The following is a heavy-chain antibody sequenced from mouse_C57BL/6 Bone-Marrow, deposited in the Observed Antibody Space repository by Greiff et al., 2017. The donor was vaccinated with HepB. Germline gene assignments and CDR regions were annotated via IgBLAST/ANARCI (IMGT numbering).Heavy chain of an antibody. CDR3: ARFGYYGSSYGAWFAY. Sequence: VQLVESDAELVKPGASVKISCKVSGYTFTDHTIHWLKQRPEQGLEWIGYIYPRDGSTKYNEKFKGKATLTADKSSSTAYMQLNSLTSEDSAVYFCARFGYYGSSYGAWFAYWGQGTLVTVSA. CDR1: GYTFTDHT. V-gene: IGHV1-78*01. J-gene: IGHJ3*01. D-gene: IGHD1-1*01. CDR2: IYPRDGST.